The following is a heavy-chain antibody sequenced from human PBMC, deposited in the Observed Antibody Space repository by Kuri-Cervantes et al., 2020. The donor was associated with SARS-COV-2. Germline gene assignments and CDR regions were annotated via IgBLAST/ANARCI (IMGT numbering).Heavy chain of an antibody. J-gene: IGHJ3*02. CDR2: SSSSRSYI. Sequence: GGSLRLSGAASGFTFSSYSMNWVRQAPGKGLEWVPSSSSSRSYIYYAESVKGRFTISGDSAKNSLYLQMNSLRAEDTAVYYCARDQTGDSAVGAAFDIWGQGTMVTVSS. CDR3: ARDQTGDSAVGAAFDI. CDR1: GFTFSSYS. D-gene: IGHD4-17*01. V-gene: IGHV3-21*01.